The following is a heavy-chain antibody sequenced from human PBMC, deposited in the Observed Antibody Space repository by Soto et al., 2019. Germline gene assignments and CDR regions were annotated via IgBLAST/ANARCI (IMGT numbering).Heavy chain of an antibody. CDR3: AREGGGYCGGGSRQVDS. D-gene: IGHD2-15*01. CDR2: IYYSGNT. CDR1: GGSISSSSYY. Sequence: QLQLQESGPGLVKPSETLSLTCTVSGGSISSSSYYWGWIRQPPGKGLEWIGSIYYSGNTYYNPSLKSRVTITVKPSKTQFSLKLSSVPAADTAVYYCAREGGGYCGGGSRQVDSWGQGALVTVSS. J-gene: IGHJ4*02. V-gene: IGHV4-39*02.